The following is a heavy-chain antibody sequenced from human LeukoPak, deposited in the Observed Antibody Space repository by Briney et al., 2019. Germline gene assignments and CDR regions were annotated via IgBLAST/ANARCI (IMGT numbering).Heavy chain of an antibody. V-gene: IGHV3-53*01. D-gene: IGHD6-19*01. CDR3: ARTAGYSSGWSHYYYYGMDV. J-gene: IGHJ6*02. Sequence: PGGSLRLSCAASGFTVSSNYMSWVRQAPGKGLEWVSVIYSGGSTYYADSVKGRFTISRDNSKNTLYLQMNSLRAEDTAVYYCARTAGYSSGWSHYYYYGMDVWGQGTTVTVSS. CDR2: IYSGGST. CDR1: GFTVSSNY.